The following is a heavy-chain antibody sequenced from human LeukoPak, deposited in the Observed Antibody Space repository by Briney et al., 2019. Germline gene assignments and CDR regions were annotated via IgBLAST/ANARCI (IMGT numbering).Heavy chain of an antibody. CDR3: AKDAATGSWYFDL. D-gene: IGHD3-9*01. V-gene: IGHV3-23*01. CDR2: ISDSGGST. J-gene: IGHJ2*01. CDR1: GISFSSCV. Sequence: RSGGSLRLSCAASGISFSSCVTSWVRQAPGKGMEWVSGISDSGGSTYYADSVKGRFTIARDNSKNTLYLQMNSLRAEDTAVYYCAKDAATGSWYFDLWGRGTLVTVSS.